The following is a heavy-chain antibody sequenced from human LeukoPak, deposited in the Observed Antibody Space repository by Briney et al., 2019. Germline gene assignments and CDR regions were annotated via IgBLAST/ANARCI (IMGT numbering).Heavy chain of an antibody. J-gene: IGHJ4*02. Sequence: PSETLSLTCIVSGGSISSYYWSWIRQPPGKGLEWIGYIHYSGSTNYNPSLKSRVTISVDTSKNQFSLRLSSVTAAETAVYYCARSRSRGYSGDFDYWGQGTLVTVSS. D-gene: IGHD5-12*01. V-gene: IGHV4-59*01. CDR1: GGSISSYY. CDR3: ARSRSRGYSGDFDY. CDR2: IHYSGST.